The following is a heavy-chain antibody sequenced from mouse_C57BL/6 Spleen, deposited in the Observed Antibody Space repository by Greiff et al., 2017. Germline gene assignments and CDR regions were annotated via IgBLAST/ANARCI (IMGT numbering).Heavy chain of an antibody. CDR1: GYSFTSYY. CDR3: AGTGTYYFDY. CDR2: IYPGSGNT. J-gene: IGHJ2*01. Sequence: QVHLKQSGPELVKPGASVKISCKASGYSFTSYYIHWVKQRPGQGLEWIGWIYPGSGNTKYNEKFKGKATLTADTSSSTAYMQLSSLTSEDSAVYYCAGTGTYYFDYWGQGTTLTVSS. V-gene: IGHV1-66*01. D-gene: IGHD4-1*01.